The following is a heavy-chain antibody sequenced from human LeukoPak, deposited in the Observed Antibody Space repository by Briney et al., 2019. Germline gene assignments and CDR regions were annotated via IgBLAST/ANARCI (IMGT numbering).Heavy chain of an antibody. V-gene: IGHV4-59*08. CDR1: GGSISSYY. J-gene: IGHJ3*02. D-gene: IGHD6-13*01. Sequence: PSETLSLTCTVSGGSISSYYWSWIRQPPGKGLEWIGYIYYSGSTYYNPSLKSRVTISVDTSKNQFSLKLSSVTAADTAVYYCARHKQQLYAFDIWGQGTMVTVSS. CDR3: ARHKQQLYAFDI. CDR2: IYYSGST.